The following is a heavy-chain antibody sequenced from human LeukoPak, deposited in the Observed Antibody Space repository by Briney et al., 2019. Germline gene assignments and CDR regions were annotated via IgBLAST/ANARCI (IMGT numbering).Heavy chain of an antibody. Sequence: GASVKVSCKASGYTFTSYGISWVRQAPGQGLEWMGWISAYNGNTNYAQKLQGRVTMTTDTSTSTAYMELRSLRSDDTAVYYCARFVVKGYYYYYMDVWGKGTTVTVSS. J-gene: IGHJ6*03. CDR3: ARFVVKGYYYYYMDV. CDR1: GYTFTSYG. V-gene: IGHV1-18*01. CDR2: ISAYNGNT.